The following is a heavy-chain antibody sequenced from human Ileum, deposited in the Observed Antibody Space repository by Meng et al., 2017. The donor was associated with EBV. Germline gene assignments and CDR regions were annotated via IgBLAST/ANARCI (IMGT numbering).Heavy chain of an antibody. Sequence: QVQLVQSGAEVRKPGASVTVCFKASGYNFTGYYIHWVRQAPGQGLEWMGRINPNSGGTEYAQNFQGRVTMTRDTSISTAYMEVNRLRSDDTAVYYCARDSRHCTSASCYSWYFDIWGRGPLVTVYS. CDR1: GYNFTGYY. CDR2: INPNSGGT. D-gene: IGHD2-2*02. J-gene: IGHJ2*01. CDR3: ARDSRHCTSASCYSWYFDI. V-gene: IGHV1-2*06.